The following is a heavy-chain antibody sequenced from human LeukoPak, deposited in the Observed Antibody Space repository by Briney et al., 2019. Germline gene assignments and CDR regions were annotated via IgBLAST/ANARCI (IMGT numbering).Heavy chain of an antibody. J-gene: IGHJ6*02. V-gene: IGHV3-21*01. CDR3: ARDSATAANYYDSSGYYSDYYGMDV. CDR1: GFTFSSYW. CDR2: ISSSSSYI. Sequence: GGSLRLSCAASGFTFSSYWMLWVSQAPGKGLECVSSISSSSSYIYYADSAKGRFTISRDNAKNSLYLQMNSLRAEDTAVYYCARDSATAANYYDSSGYYSDYYGMDVWGQGTTVTVSS. D-gene: IGHD3-22*01.